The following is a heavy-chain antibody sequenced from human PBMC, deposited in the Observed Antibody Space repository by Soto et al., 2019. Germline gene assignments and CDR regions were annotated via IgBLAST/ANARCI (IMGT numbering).Heavy chain of an antibody. J-gene: IGHJ6*02. Sequence: PGESLKISCKGSGYSFNSYWIGWVRQMPGKGLEWMGVVYPGDSDTRYSPSFQGHVTISADKSISTAYLQWSSLKASDTAVYYCVRHGGHCGSTACYTWAYGMDVWGQGTTVTVSS. CDR2: VYPGDSDT. V-gene: IGHV5-51*01. D-gene: IGHD2-2*02. CDR1: GYSFNSYW. CDR3: VRHGGHCGSTACYTWAYGMDV.